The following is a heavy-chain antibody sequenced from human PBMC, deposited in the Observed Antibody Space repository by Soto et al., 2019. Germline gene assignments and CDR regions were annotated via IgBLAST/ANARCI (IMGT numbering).Heavy chain of an antibody. CDR2: IIPIFGTA. Sequence: QVQLVQSGAEVRKPGXXXKVSCKASGGTFSRHAISWVRQAPGQGLEWMGGIIPIFGTANHAQKFQGRVTIIADESTSTVYMELSSLRSEDTAMYYCARGWGYDSNDYYYAYWGQGTLVIVSS. CDR1: GGTFSRHA. V-gene: IGHV1-69*01. J-gene: IGHJ4*02. CDR3: ARGWGYDSNDYYYAY. D-gene: IGHD3-22*01.